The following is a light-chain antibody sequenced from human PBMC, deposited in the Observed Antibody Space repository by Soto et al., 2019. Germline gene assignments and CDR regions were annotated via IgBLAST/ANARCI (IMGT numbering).Light chain of an antibody. CDR1: STDFVSYNR. J-gene: IGLJ1*01. CDR2: EVS. CDR3: SSYTTSTTVV. V-gene: IGLV2-18*02. Sequence: QSALTQPPSVSGSPGQSVTISCTGTSTDFVSYNRVSWYQQPPGTAPKLMIYEVSKRPSGVPDRFSGSKSGNTASLTISGLQAADEADYYCSSYTTSTTVVFGTGTKVTVL.